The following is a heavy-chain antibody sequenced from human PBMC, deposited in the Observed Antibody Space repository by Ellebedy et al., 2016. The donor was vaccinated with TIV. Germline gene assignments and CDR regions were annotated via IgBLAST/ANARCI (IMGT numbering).Heavy chain of an antibody. Sequence: GGSLRLSXAASGFTFSSYSMNWVRQAPGKGLEWVSYISSSSSTIYYADSVKGRFTISRDNAKNSLYLQMNSLRDEDTAVYYCARDQDGGFLEWLRGPWFNPWGQGTLVTVSS. V-gene: IGHV3-48*02. CDR2: ISSSSSTI. D-gene: IGHD3-3*01. J-gene: IGHJ5*02. CDR3: ARDQDGGFLEWLRGPWFNP. CDR1: GFTFSSYS.